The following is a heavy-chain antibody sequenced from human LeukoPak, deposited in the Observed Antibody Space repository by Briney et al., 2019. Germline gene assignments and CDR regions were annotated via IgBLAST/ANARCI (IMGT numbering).Heavy chain of an antibody. J-gene: IGHJ6*02. CDR2: INSDGSST. Sequence: GGSLRLSCAASGFTFSSYWMSWVRQAPGKGPVWVSRINSDGSSTRYADSVKGRFTISRDNAKNSLYLQMNSLRAEDTALYHCARGHPYYYYGMDVWGQGTTVTVSS. V-gene: IGHV3-74*01. CDR3: ARGHPYYYYGMDV. CDR1: GFTFSSYW.